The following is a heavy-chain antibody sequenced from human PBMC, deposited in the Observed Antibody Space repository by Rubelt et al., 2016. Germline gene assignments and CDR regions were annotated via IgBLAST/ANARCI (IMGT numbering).Heavy chain of an antibody. CDR2: INHSRST. V-gene: IGHV4-34*01. J-gene: IGHJ6*02. D-gene: IGHD6-13*01. CDR3: AGGRGGSSSWLGRDYYGMDV. CDR1: GGSFSGYY. Sequence: QVQLQQWGAGLLKPSETLSHTCAVYGGSFSGYYWSWICQPPGKGLEWSGEINHSRSTNYNPSLKSRVTISVDPSKNHYPLTLGSLTAPDPSVYYCAGGRGGSSSWLGRDYYGMDVWGQGTTVTVSS.